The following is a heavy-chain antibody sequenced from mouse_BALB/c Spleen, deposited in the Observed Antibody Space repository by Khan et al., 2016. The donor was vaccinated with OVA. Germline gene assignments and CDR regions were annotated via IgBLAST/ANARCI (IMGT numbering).Heavy chain of an antibody. V-gene: IGHV3-2*02. Sequence: EVQLQESGPGLVKPSQSLSLTCTVTGYSIASDYAWNWIRQFPGDKLEWMGYINYSGNTSYNPSLKSRISITRDTSKNQFFLLLSSVTTEDTATYYCAHYGNYHYYAMDYWGQGTSVPVSS. CDR3: AHYGNYHYYAMDY. CDR2: INYSGNT. CDR1: GYSIASDYA. D-gene: IGHD2-1*01. J-gene: IGHJ4*01.